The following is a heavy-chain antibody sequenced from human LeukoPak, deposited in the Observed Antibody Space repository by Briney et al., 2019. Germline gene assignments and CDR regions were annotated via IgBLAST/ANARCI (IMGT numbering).Heavy chain of an antibody. CDR3: ARVSGKGTSPYYYYYMDV. CDR2: INHSGST. D-gene: IGHD2-2*01. CDR1: GGSFSGYY. V-gene: IGHV4-34*01. J-gene: IGHJ6*03. Sequence: SETLSLTCAVYGGSFSGYYWSWIRQPPGKGLEWIGEINHSGSTNYNPSLKSRVTMSVDTSKNQFSLKLSSVTAADTAVYYCARVSGKGTSPYYYYYMDVWGKGTTVTISS.